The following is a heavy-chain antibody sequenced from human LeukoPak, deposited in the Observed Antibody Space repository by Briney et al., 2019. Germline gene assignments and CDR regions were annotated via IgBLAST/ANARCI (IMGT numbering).Heavy chain of an antibody. D-gene: IGHD2-8*01. CDR3: ARRRNGDYIDY. CDR2: IGDSGSLT. CDR1: GFTFRNYD. J-gene: IGHJ4*02. V-gene: IGHV3-23*01. Sequence: PGGSLRLSCEASGFTFRNYDMRWVRQAPGKGLEWVSAIGDSGSLTFYVDSVKDRFTISRDNSKDMLYLQMNSLRAEDTAVYYCARRRNGDYIDYWGQGTLVTVSS.